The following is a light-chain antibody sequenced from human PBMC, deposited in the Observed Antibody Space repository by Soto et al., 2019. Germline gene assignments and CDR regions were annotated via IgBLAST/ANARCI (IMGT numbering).Light chain of an antibody. CDR3: QQYSNRPRT. Sequence: EIVMTQSPDTLSLSPGERATLSCRASQSVSSHLACYQQKPGQPPRLLIYSASTRAPVIPARFSGSGSVADFSLTISRLHSEDFAVYYCQQYSNRPRTFGQGTKLEIK. CDR2: SAS. J-gene: IGKJ2*01. V-gene: IGKV3-15*01. CDR1: QSVSSH.